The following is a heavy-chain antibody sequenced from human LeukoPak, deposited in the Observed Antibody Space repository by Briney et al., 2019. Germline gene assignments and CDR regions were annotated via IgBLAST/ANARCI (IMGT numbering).Heavy chain of an antibody. CDR2: INHSGST. J-gene: IGHJ4*02. D-gene: IGHD1-14*01. V-gene: IGHV4-34*01. Sequence: SETLSLTCAVYGGSFSGYYWSWIRQPPGKGLEWIGEINHSGSTSYNPSLKSRVTISVDTSKNQFPLKLTSVTAADTAVYYCARARGRWNQFDYWGQGALVTVSS. CDR1: GGSFSGYY. CDR3: ARARGRWNQFDY.